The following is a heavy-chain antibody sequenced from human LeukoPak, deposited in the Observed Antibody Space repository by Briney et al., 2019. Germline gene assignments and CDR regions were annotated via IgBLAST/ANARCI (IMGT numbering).Heavy chain of an antibody. CDR2: ISSSSGTI. CDR1: GFTFSSYS. CDR3: ARVDYFES. V-gene: IGHV3-48*02. Sequence: GRSLRLSCVGSGFTFSSYSMSWVRQAPGKGLEWLSYISSSSGTIYYADSVKGRFTISRDNAKNSLYLQMNSLTDEDTAVYYCARVDYFESWGQGTLVTVSS. J-gene: IGHJ4*02.